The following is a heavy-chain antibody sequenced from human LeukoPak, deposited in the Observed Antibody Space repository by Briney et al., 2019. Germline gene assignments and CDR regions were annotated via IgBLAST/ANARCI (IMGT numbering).Heavy chain of an antibody. V-gene: IGHV3-53*01. J-gene: IGHJ4*02. Sequence: PGGSLRLSCAASGFTVSSNYMSWVRQAPGKGLEWVSVIYSGGSTYYADSVKGRFTISRDNSKNTLYLQMNSLRAEDTAVYYCAKDRIVVRATAFDYWGQGAQVTVSS. CDR3: AKDRIVVRATAFDY. CDR2: IYSGGST. D-gene: IGHD2-15*01. CDR1: GFTVSSNY.